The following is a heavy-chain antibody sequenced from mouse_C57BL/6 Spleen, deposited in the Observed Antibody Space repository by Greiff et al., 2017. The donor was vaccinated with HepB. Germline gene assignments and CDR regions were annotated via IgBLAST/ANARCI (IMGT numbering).Heavy chain of an antibody. J-gene: IGHJ1*03. D-gene: IGHD1-1*01. CDR3: ARPHGSSYGWYFEV. V-gene: IGHV5-17*01. CDR1: GFTFSDYG. Sequence: EVKLVESGGGLVKPGGSLKLSCAASGFTFSDYGMHWVRQAPEKGLEWVAYISSGSSTIYYADTVKGRFTISRDNAKNTLFLQMTSLRSEDTAMYYCARPHGSSYGWYFEVWGTGTTVTVSS. CDR2: ISSGSSTI.